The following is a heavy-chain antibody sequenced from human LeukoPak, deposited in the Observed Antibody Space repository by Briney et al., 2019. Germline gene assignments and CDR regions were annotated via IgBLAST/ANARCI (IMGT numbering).Heavy chain of an antibody. CDR3: ARDQTGITVAATGWFDP. D-gene: IGHD6-19*01. Sequence: PGGSLRLSCAASGFTFDDYGMSWVRQAPGKGLEWVSGINWNGGSTGYADSVKGRFTISRDNAKNSLYLQMNSLRAEDTAVYYCARDQTGITVAATGWFDPWGQGTLVTVSS. CDR2: INWNGGST. J-gene: IGHJ5*02. CDR1: GFTFDDYG. V-gene: IGHV3-20*04.